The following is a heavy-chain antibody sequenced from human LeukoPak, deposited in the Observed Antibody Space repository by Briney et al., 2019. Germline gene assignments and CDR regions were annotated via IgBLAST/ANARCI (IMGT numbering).Heavy chain of an antibody. V-gene: IGHV1-18*01. CDR3: ARDAPPGYCSSPTCYYYYGMDV. CDR2: ISAYNGNT. D-gene: IGHD2-2*03. CDR1: GYTFTSYG. Sequence: ASVKVSCKASGYTFTSYGISWVRQAPGQGLEWMGWISAYNGNTNYAQKLQGRVTMTTDTSTSTAYMELRSLRSDDTAVYYCARDAPPGYCSSPTCYYYYGMDVWGQGTTVTVSS. J-gene: IGHJ6*02.